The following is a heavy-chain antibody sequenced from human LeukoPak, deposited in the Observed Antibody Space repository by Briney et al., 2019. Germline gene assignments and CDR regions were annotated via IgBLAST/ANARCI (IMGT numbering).Heavy chain of an antibody. CDR1: GITFDTYW. CDR2: IKQDGSEK. V-gene: IGHV3-7*01. J-gene: IGHJ6*03. D-gene: IGHD3-10*01. Sequence: GGSLRLSCAASGITFDTYWMSWVRQAPGKGREGVANIKQDGSEKDYVSSVNGRFTISRDNAKNSLYLKMNSLRDEDTAVYYCARDGVSMVRGVRVLDYYNYYMDVWGKGTTVTISS. CDR3: ARDGVSMVRGVRVLDYYNYYMDV.